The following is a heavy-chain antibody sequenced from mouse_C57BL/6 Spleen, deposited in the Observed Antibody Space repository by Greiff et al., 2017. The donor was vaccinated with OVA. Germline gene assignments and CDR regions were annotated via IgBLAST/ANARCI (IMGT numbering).Heavy chain of an antibody. CDR1: GYTFTSYT. J-gene: IGHJ1*03. CDR3: ARKDPLEGYFDV. CDR2: INPSSGYT. Sequence: VQLQQSGAELARPGASVKMSCKASGYTFTSYTMHWVKQRPGQGLEWIGYINPSSGYTKYNQKFKDKATLTADKSSSTAYMQLSSLTSEDSAVYYCARKDPLEGYFDVWGTGTTVTVSS. V-gene: IGHV1-4*01.